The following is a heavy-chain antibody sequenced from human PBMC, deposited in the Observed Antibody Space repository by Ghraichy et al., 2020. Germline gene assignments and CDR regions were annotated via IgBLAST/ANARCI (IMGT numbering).Heavy chain of an antibody. CDR3: ANVVAATLVY. D-gene: IGHD2-15*01. CDR1: GFTFSSHA. V-gene: IGHV3-23*01. J-gene: IGHJ4*02. CDR2: IGGGGGPT. Sequence: GGSLRLSCAASGFTFSSHAMSWVRQAPGKGLEWVSVIGGGGGPTIYADSVKGRFTISRDNSKSTLYLQLNSLRAEDTAVYYCANVVAATLVYWGQGTLVTVSS.